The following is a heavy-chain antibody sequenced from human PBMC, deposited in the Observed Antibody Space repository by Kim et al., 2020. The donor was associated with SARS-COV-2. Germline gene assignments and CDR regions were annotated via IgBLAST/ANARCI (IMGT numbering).Heavy chain of an antibody. CDR2: ISSSNSYT. J-gene: IGHJ3*02. CDR3: ARERLITIFGVVINDAFDI. CDR1: GLTFSDYY. Sequence: GGSLRLSCAASGLTFSDYYMSWIRQAPGKGLEWVSYISSSNSYTKYADSVKGRFTISRDNAKNSLYLQMNSLRAEDTAVYYCARERLITIFGVVINDAFDIWGQGTMVTVSS. D-gene: IGHD3-3*01. V-gene: IGHV3-11*05.